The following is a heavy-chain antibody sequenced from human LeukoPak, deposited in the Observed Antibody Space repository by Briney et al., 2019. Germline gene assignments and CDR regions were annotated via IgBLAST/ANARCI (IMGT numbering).Heavy chain of an antibody. CDR2: MDDSGST. Sequence: SETLSLTCTVSGGSISSYYWSWIRQPPGKGLEWIGYMDDSGSTNYNPPLTSRVTISEDTSKNQLSLKLGSVTAADTAVYYCARHSSGSGGAFQYWGQGTPVTVSS. D-gene: IGHD6-19*01. CDR1: GGSISSYY. J-gene: IGHJ4*02. V-gene: IGHV4-59*08. CDR3: ARHSSGSGGAFQY.